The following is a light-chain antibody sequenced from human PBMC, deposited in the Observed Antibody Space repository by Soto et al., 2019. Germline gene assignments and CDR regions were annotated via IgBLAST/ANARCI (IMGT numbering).Light chain of an antibody. CDR3: QRYNSYSNT. Sequence: DIQMTQSPSTLSASVGDRVTITCRASQSISTWLAWYQQKPGKAPKLLNYDASSLESGVPSRFSGSGSGTEFTLPISSLQPDDFATYYGQRYNSYSNTFGQGTKLVIK. J-gene: IGKJ2*01. V-gene: IGKV1-5*01. CDR1: QSISTW. CDR2: DAS.